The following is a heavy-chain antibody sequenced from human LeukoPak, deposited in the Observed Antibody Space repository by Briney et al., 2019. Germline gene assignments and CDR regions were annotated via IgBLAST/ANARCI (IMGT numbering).Heavy chain of an antibody. CDR3: AREAAAGPNWFDP. CDR1: GGSISSYY. V-gene: IGHV4-59*01. Sequence: SETLSLTCTVSGGSISSYYWSWIRQPPGKGLERIGYIYYSGSTNYNPSLKSRVTISVDTSKNQFSLKLSSVTAADTAVYYCAREAAAGPNWFDPWGQGTLVTVSS. CDR2: IYYSGST. D-gene: IGHD6-13*01. J-gene: IGHJ5*02.